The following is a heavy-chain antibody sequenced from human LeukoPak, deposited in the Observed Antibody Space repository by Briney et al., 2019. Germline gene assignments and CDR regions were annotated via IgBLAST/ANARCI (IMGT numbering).Heavy chain of an antibody. V-gene: IGHV3-21*01. D-gene: IGHD1-14*01. J-gene: IGHJ4*02. CDR3: ASVLGYKAD. CDR2: IGSSSSYI. Sequence: GGSLRLSCAASGFTFSSYSMNWVRQAPGKGLEWVSSIGSSSSYIYYADSVKGRFTISRDNAKNSLYLQMNSLRAEDTAVYYCASVLGYKADWGQGTLVTVSS. CDR1: GFTFSSYS.